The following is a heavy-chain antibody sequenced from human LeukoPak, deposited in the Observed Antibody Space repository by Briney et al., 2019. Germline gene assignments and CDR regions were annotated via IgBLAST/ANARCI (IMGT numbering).Heavy chain of an antibody. Sequence: SETLCLTCTVSGGSISSYYWSSIRQPPGKGLKGIGYIYYSGSTNYNPSLKSRVTISVDPSKNQFSLKLSPVPAADTAVYYCARARVGSRFDPWGQGTLVTVSS. V-gene: IGHV4-59*01. D-gene: IGHD2-15*01. CDR2: IYYSGST. CDR1: GGSISSYY. J-gene: IGHJ5*02. CDR3: ARARVGSRFDP.